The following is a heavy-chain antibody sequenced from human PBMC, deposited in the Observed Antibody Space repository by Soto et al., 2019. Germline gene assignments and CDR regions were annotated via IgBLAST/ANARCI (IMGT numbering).Heavy chain of an antibody. CDR2: THYTGSR. CDR3: ARWGHPAVKAFDI. CDR1: GASVNDYY. J-gene: IGHJ3*02. D-gene: IGHD3-16*01. V-gene: IGHV4-59*02. Sequence: SETLSLTCTVSGASVNDYYWNWVRQPLGKGLEWIGFTHYTGSRIFNPSLQSRVTMSVDVSQNQFSLRLTSVTAADTAIYYCARWGHPAVKAFDIWGQGTTVTVSS.